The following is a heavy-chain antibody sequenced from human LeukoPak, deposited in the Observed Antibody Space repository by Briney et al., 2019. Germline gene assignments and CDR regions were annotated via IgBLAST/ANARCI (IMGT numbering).Heavy chain of an antibody. V-gene: IGHV3-53*01. Sequence: PGGSLRPSCAASGFTVSSNYMSWVRQAPGKGLEWVSAIYSGGSTYYADSVKGRFTISRDNSKNTLYLQMNSLRAEDTAVYYCARDSSPPYDAFDIWGQGTMVTVSS. CDR2: IYSGGST. D-gene: IGHD2-2*01. CDR3: ARDSSPPYDAFDI. CDR1: GFTVSSNY. J-gene: IGHJ3*02.